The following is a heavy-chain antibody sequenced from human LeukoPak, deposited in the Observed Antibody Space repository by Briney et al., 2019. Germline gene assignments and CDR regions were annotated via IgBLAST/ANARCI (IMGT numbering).Heavy chain of an antibody. V-gene: IGHV1-46*01. D-gene: IGHD3-22*01. CDR1: GYTFTSYY. CDR2: INPSGGST. J-gene: IGHJ4*02. Sequence: ASVKVSCKASGYTFTSYYMHWVRQAPGQGLEWMGIINPSGGSTSYAQKFQGRVTMTRDTSTSTVYMELSSLRSEDTAVYYCARMNYYDSSGPHYYLDYWGQGTLVTVSS. CDR3: ARMNYYDSSGPHYYLDY.